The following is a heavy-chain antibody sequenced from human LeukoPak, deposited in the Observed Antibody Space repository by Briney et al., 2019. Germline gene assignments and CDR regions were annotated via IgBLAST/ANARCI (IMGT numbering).Heavy chain of an antibody. D-gene: IGHD2-15*01. J-gene: IGHJ1*01. CDR2: INPNSGGT. CDR1: GYTFTGYY. Sequence: GASVKVSCKASGYTFTGYYMHWERQAPGQGLEWMGWINPNSGGTNYAQKFQGWVTMTRDTSISTAYMELSRLRSDDTAVYYCARERGGYCSGGSCYGYFQHWGQGTLVTVSS. V-gene: IGHV1-2*04. CDR3: ARERGGYCSGGSCYGYFQH.